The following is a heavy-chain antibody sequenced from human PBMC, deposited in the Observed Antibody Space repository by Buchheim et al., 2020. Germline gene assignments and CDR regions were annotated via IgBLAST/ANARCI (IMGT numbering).Heavy chain of an antibody. CDR2: ISYDESNK. V-gene: IGHV3-30*03. CDR1: GFTFSTYG. Sequence: QVQLVESGGGVVQPGRSLRLSCAASGFTFSTYGMHWVRQAPGEGLEWVAVISYDESNKYYADSVKGRFTISRDNSKNTLYLQMNGLRAEDTAVYYCARDLGGGFDPWGQGTL. J-gene: IGHJ5*02. CDR3: ARDLGGGFDP. D-gene: IGHD3-16*01.